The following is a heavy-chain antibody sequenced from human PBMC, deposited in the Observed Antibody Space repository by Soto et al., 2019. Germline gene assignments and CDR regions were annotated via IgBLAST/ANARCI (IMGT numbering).Heavy chain of an antibody. Sequence: GASVKVSCKASGYTFTGYYMHWVRQAPGQGLEWMGWINPNSGGTNYAQKFQGRVTMTRDTSISTAYMELSRLRSDDTAVYYCVRGAIPYHYDSSGYYSGSWFDPWGQGTLVTVS. J-gene: IGHJ5*02. CDR2: INPNSGGT. D-gene: IGHD3-22*01. V-gene: IGHV1-2*02. CDR3: VRGAIPYHYDSSGYYSGSWFDP. CDR1: GYTFTGYY.